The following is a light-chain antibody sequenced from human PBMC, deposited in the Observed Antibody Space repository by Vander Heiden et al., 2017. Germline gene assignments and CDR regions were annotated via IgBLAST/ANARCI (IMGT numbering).Light chain of an antibody. CDR2: DVN. CDR1: SSDVGGYNY. Sequence: SALTQPRSVSGSPGQSVTISCTGTSSDVGGYNYVSWYQQHPGKAPKLMIYDVNKRPSGVPDRFSGSKSGNTASLTISGLQAEDEADYYCCSHAGSFYVFGTATKVTVI. CDR3: CSHAGSFYV. V-gene: IGLV2-11*01. J-gene: IGLJ1*01.